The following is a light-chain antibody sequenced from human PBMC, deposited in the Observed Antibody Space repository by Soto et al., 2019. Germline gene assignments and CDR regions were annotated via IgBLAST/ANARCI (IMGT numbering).Light chain of an antibody. J-gene: IGKJ1*01. V-gene: IGKV3-15*01. CDR1: QSVSSN. CDR3: QQYNNWPPT. CDR2: GAS. Sequence: EVVMTQSPATPSVSPGERATLSCRASQSVSSNFAWYQQKPGQAPRLLFYGASTRATGFPARFSGSGSGTEFTLTISSLQSEDFAVYYCQQYNNWPPTFGQGTKVEIK.